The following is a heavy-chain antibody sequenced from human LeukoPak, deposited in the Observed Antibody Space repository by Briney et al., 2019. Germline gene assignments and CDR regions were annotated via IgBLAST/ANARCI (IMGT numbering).Heavy chain of an antibody. CDR1: GYTFTVYY. D-gene: IGHD3-10*01. Sequence: ASVKVSCKASGYTFTVYYMRWVRQAPGQGLEWMGWINPNSGGTNYAQKFQGRVTMTRDTSISTAYMELSRLRSDDTAVYYCARVRALRGSDAFDIWGQGTMVTASS. CDR3: ARVRALRGSDAFDI. V-gene: IGHV1-2*02. J-gene: IGHJ3*02. CDR2: INPNSGGT.